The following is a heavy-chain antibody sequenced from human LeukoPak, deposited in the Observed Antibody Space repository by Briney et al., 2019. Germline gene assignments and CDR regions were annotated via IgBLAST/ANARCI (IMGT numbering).Heavy chain of an antibody. V-gene: IGHV1-18*01. D-gene: IGHD5-18*01. CDR1: GYTFTSYG. CDR2: ISTYNGNT. J-gene: IGHJ6*02. CDR3: ATEGGQLSLLTLYGMDV. Sequence: GASVKVSCKASGYTFTSYGISWVRQAPGQGLEWMGWISTYNGNTNYAQKLQGRVTTTTDTSTSTAYMELRSLRSDDTAVYYCATEGGQLSLLTLYGMDVWGQGTTVTVSS.